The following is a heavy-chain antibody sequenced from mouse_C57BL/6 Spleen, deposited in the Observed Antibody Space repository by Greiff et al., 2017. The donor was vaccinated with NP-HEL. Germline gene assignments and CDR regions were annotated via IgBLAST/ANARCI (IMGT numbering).Heavy chain of an antibody. CDR2: IYPGSGST. J-gene: IGHJ2*01. CDR3: ARWSNYEEFFDY. Sequence: QVQLQQPGAELVKPGASVKMSCKASGYTFTSYWITWVKQRPGQGLEWIGDIYPGSGSTNYNEKFKSKATLTVDTSSSTAYMQLSSLTSEDSAVYYCARWSNYEEFFDYWGQGTTLTVSS. CDR1: GYTFTSYW. D-gene: IGHD2-1*01. V-gene: IGHV1-55*01.